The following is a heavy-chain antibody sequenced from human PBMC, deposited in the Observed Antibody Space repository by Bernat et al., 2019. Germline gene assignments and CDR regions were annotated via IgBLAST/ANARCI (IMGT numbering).Heavy chain of an antibody. CDR2: INAGNGNT. CDR3: ARAHMTTVTTSLGY. Sequence: QVQLVQSGAEVKKPGASVKVSCKASGYTFTSYAMHWVRQAPGQRLEWMGWINAGNGNTKYSQKFQGRVTITRDTSASTAYMELSSLRSEDTAGYYCARAHMTTVTTSLGYWGQGTLVTVSS. D-gene: IGHD4-17*01. V-gene: IGHV1-3*01. J-gene: IGHJ4*02. CDR1: GYTFTSYA.